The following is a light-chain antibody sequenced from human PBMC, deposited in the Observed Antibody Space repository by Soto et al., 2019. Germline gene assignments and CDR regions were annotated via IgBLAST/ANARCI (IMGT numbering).Light chain of an antibody. CDR2: MAS. CDR1: QSINHW. V-gene: IGKV1-5*03. J-gene: IGKJ2*01. CDR3: QQYNSYPYT. Sequence: DIQMTQSPSTLSASVGDRVTITCRASQSINHWLAWYQQKPGKAPNLLIYMASTLETGVPSRFSGSGSGTEFTLTISSLQPDDFAAYYCQQYNSYPYTFGQGTKLEIK.